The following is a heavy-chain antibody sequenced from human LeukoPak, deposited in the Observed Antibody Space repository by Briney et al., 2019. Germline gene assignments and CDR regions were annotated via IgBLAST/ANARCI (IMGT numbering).Heavy chain of an antibody. CDR2: IKGKSDGGTT. J-gene: IGHJ4*02. Sequence: GGSLRLSCAASGFSFSRAGMSCVRQAPGKGLEWVGRIKGKSDGGTTDYAAPVKGRFTISRDDSKNTLFLQVNSPKIEHTAVYYCTTVTLRPVGLWGQGTLVTVSS. D-gene: IGHD3-10*01. CDR1: GFSFSRAG. V-gene: IGHV3-15*05. CDR3: TTVTLRPVGL.